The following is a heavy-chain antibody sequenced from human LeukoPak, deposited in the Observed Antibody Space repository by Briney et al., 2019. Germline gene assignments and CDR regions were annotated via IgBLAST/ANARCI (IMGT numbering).Heavy chain of an antibody. CDR3: ARDRAWSAYYYYFDY. D-gene: IGHD3-3*01. V-gene: IGHV4-59*01. CDR1: GGSISSYY. J-gene: IGHJ4*02. Sequence: SETLSLTCTASGGSISSYYWSWIRQPPGKGLEWIGHIYYSGSTNYNPSLKSRVTISVDSSKNQFSLKLNSVTAADTAVYYCARDRAWSAYYYYFDYWGQGTLVTVSS. CDR2: IYYSGST.